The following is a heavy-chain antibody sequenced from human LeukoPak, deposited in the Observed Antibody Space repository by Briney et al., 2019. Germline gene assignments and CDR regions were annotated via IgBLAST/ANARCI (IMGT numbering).Heavy chain of an antibody. CDR3: ASSVVAAPYLVDY. CDR1: GFTFSDYY. V-gene: IGHV3-11*06. D-gene: IGHD2-15*01. CDR2: ISSSSSYT. J-gene: IGHJ4*02. Sequence: PGGSLRLSCAASGFTFSDYYMSWIRQAPGKGLEWVSYISSSSSYTNYADSVKGRFTISRDNAKNSLYLQMNSLRDEDTAVYYCASSVVAAPYLVDYWGQGTLVTVSS.